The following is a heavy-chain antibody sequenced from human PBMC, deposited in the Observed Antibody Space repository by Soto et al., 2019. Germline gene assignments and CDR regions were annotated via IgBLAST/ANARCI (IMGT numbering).Heavy chain of an antibody. CDR1: GGSISSSSYY. D-gene: IGHD3-9*01. Sequence: QLQLQESGPGLVKPSETLSLTCTVSGGSISSSSYYWGWIRQPPGKGLEWIGSIYYSGSTYYTPSLKSRVTIPVDKSKNQFSQKLSSVTAADTAVYYCARQPELRYFDWLLNFDYWGPGTLVTVSS. V-gene: IGHV4-39*01. CDR2: IYYSGST. J-gene: IGHJ4*02. CDR3: ARQPELRYFDWLLNFDY.